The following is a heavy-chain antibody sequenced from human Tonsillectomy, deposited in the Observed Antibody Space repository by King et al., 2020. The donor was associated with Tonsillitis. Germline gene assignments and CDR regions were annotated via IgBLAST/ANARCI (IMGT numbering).Heavy chain of an antibody. CDR2: TSSDGTNK. V-gene: IGHV3-30*18. D-gene: IGHD2-2*02. CDR3: AKGSASCYTCWFDP. CDR1: GITFSTYA. J-gene: IGHJ5*02. Sequence: QVQLVESGGGVVQPGRSLRLSCAASGITFSTYAMHWVRQAPGKGPEWVAATSSDGTNKYYGDSVKGRFTISRDNSKNTLYLQMNSLRVDDTAVYYCAKGSASCYTCWFDPWGQGTLVTVSS.